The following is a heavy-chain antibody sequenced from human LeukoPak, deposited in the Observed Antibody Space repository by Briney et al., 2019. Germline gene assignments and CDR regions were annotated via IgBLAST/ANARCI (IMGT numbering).Heavy chain of an antibody. Sequence: GGSLRLSCAASGFTFSSYAMSWVRQAPGKGLERVAVISYDGSNKYYADSVKGRFTISRDNSKNTLYLQMNSLRAEDTAVYYCANVYGDYSYWGQGTLVTVSS. D-gene: IGHD4-17*01. CDR3: ANVYGDYSY. CDR1: GFTFSSYA. V-gene: IGHV3-30*18. J-gene: IGHJ4*02. CDR2: ISYDGSNK.